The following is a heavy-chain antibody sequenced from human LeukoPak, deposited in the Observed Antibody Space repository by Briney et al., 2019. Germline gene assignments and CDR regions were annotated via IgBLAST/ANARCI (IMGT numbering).Heavy chain of an antibody. V-gene: IGHV1-69*13. J-gene: IGHJ4*02. CDR2: IIPIFGTA. CDR1: GYTFTSYA. D-gene: IGHD3-22*01. CDR3: ARGNSYYYDSSGYNY. Sequence: SVKVSCKASGYTFTSYAISWVRQAPGQGLEWMGGIIPIFGTANYAQKFQGRVTITADESTSTAYMELGSLRSEDTAVYYCARGNSYYYDSSGYNYWGQGTLVTVSS.